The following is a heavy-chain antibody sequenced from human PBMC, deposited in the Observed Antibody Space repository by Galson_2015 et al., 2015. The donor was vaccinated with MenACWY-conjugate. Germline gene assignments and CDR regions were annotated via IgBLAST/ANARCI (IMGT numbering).Heavy chain of an antibody. Sequence: QSGAEVKKPGESLKTSCKGSGYTFTNNWIGWVRQMPGKGLEWMGIMNPVDSETRYSPSFQGQVAISANKSISTTFLEWSSLKASDTAVYYCARGAQGYFDYWGQGALVTVSS. D-gene: IGHD3-16*01. CDR3: ARGAQGYFDY. V-gene: IGHV5-51*01. CDR2: MNPVDSET. J-gene: IGHJ4*02. CDR1: GYTFTNNW.